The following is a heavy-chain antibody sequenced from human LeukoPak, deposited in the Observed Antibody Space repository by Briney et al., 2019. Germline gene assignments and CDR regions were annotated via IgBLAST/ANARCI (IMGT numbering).Heavy chain of an antibody. CDR2: IIPIFGTA. Sequence: SVKVSCKASGGTFSSYAISWVRQAPGQGLEWMGGIIPIFGTANYAQKFQGRVTITADESTSTAYMELSSLRSDDTAVYYCASGPETGLFDYWGQGTLVAVSS. D-gene: IGHD3-9*01. CDR1: GGTFSSYA. CDR3: ASGPETGLFDY. V-gene: IGHV1-69*13. J-gene: IGHJ4*02.